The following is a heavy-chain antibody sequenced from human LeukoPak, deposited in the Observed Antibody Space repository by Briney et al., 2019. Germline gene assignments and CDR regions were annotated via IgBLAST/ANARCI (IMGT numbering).Heavy chain of an antibody. D-gene: IGHD3-22*01. J-gene: IGHJ6*03. CDR3: ARTPSSSGYQWDYYYYMDV. Sequence: SETLSLTCTVSGGSISSYYWSWIRQPPGKGLEWIGYIYYSGSTNYNPSLKSRVTISVDTSKNQFSLKLSSVTAADTAVYYCARTPSSSGYQWDYYYYMDVWGKGTTVTVSS. V-gene: IGHV4-59*01. CDR1: GGSISSYY. CDR2: IYYSGST.